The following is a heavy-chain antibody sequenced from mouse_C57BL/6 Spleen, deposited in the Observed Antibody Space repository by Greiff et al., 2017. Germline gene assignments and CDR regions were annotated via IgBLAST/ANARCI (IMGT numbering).Heavy chain of an antibody. CDR3: ARRTYGYDPGYAMDY. D-gene: IGHD2-2*01. Sequence: DVKLQESGGGLVKPGGSLKLSCAASGFTFSDYGMHWVRQAPEKGLEWVAYISSGSSTIYYADTVKGRFTISRDNAKNTLFLQMTSLRSEDTAMYYCARRTYGYDPGYAMDYWGQGTSVTVSS. V-gene: IGHV5-17*01. J-gene: IGHJ4*01. CDR2: ISSGSSTI. CDR1: GFTFSDYG.